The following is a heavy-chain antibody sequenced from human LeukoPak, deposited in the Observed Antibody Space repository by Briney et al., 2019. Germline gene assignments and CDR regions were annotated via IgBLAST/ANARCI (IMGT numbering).Heavy chain of an antibody. CDR3: ARDVWPQKPPPAVTISWFDP. CDR2: ISSSSSYI. V-gene: IGHV3-21*01. J-gene: IGHJ5*02. Sequence: GGSLTLSCAASGFTFSSYSMNWLRQAPGKGLEWVSSISSSSSYIYYADSVKGRFTISRDNAKNSLYLQMNSLRAEDTAVYYCARDVWPQKPPPAVTISWFDPWGQGTLVTVSS. CDR1: GFTFSSYS. D-gene: IGHD3-16*01.